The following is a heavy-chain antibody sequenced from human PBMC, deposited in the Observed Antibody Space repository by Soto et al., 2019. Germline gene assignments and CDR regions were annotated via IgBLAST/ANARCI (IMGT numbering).Heavy chain of an antibody. J-gene: IGHJ4*02. Sequence: QVQLVESGGGVVQPGRSLRLSCAASGFTLSSYSMHWVRQAPGKGLDWVAAMSYEGSSKYFADSVKGRFTISRDNSKNTLSLQMNSLGGEDSAVYYCARGRSVINHDDFEYWGQGTLVTVSS. V-gene: IGHV3-30-3*01. CDR1: GFTLSSYS. D-gene: IGHD2-21*01. CDR2: MSYEGSSK. CDR3: ARGRSVINHDDFEY.